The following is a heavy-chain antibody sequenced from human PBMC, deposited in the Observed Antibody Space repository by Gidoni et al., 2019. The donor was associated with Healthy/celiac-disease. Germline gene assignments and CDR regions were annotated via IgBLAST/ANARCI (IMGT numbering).Heavy chain of an antibody. CDR1: GFTFSSYA. V-gene: IGHV3-23*01. J-gene: IGHJ4*02. D-gene: IGHD5-18*01. CDR3: AKDRAAMVKAFYFDY. Sequence: RLSCAASGFTFSSYAMSWVRQAPGKGLEWVSAISGSGGSTYYADSVKGRFTISRDNSKNTLYLQMNSLRAEDTAVYYCAKDRAAMVKAFYFDYWGQGTLVTVSS. CDR2: ISGSGGST.